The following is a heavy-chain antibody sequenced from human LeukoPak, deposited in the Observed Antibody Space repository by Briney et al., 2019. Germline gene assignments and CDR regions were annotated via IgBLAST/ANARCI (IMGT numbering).Heavy chain of an antibody. D-gene: IGHD2-21*02. V-gene: IGHV3-74*01. CDR1: GFNFSSNA. CDR2: INSDGRSP. Sequence: QTGGSLRLSCAASGFNFSSNAMSWVRQAPGKGLVWVSRINSDGRSPFYADSVKGRFTISRDNAKNTLFLQMNSLRVEDTAVYYCATSTCGGDCYGNWLDHWGQGTLVTVSS. CDR3: ATSTCGGDCYGNWLDH. J-gene: IGHJ5*02.